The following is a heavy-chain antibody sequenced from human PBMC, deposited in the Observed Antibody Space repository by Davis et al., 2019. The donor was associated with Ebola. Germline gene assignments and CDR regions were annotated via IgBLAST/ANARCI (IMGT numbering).Heavy chain of an antibody. J-gene: IGHJ5*02. Sequence: PSETLSLTCDVSGYSIRNGYYWDWIRQPPGKGLQWIGSIFRTGTTFSHSSLQSRVTISLDMSKNQVYLKLSSVTAADTAVYYCARARGATRPNWFDPWGPGKLVTVSS. CDR2: IFRTGTT. CDR3: ARARGATRPNWFDP. CDR1: GYSIRNGYY. D-gene: IGHD5-24*01. V-gene: IGHV4-38-2*01.